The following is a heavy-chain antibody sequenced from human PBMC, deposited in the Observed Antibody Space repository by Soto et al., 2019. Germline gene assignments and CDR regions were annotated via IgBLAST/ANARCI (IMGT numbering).Heavy chain of an antibody. J-gene: IGHJ4*02. CDR3: AAHYGSGSYSRTFDY. V-gene: IGHV5-51*01. D-gene: IGHD3-10*01. Sequence: GESLKISCKGSGYSFTSYWIGWVRQMPGKGLEWMGIIYPGDSDTRYSPSFQGQVTISADKSISTAYLQWSSLKASDTAMYYCAAHYGSGSYSRTFDYWGQGTLVTVSS. CDR2: IYPGDSDT. CDR1: GYSFTSYW.